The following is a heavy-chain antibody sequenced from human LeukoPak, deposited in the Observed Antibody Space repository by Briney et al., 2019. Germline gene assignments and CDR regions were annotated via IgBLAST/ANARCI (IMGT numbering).Heavy chain of an antibody. Sequence: PSETLSLTFSVSGGSISLSNYYWGWIRQPPGKGLEWIGSIYYSGSTYDNLSLKSRVTMSIDTSKDQFSLKLTSVTAADTAVYYRARRASGRNYFDYWGQGILVTVSS. CDR3: ARRASGRNYFDY. V-gene: IGHV4-39*01. J-gene: IGHJ4*02. CDR2: IYYSGST. CDR1: GGSISLSNYY.